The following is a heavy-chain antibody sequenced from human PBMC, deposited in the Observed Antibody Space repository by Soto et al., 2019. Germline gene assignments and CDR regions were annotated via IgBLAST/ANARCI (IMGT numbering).Heavy chain of an antibody. J-gene: IGHJ5*02. Sequence: QVQLVQSGAEVKKPGSSVKVSCKASGGTFSSYTISWVRQAPGQGLEWMGRIISILGIANYAQKFQGRVTITADKPTSTAYMELSSLRSEDTAVYYCARDGPDSLVLADPWGQGTLVTVSS. D-gene: IGHD3-3*01. CDR3: ARDGPDSLVLADP. CDR2: IISILGIA. CDR1: GGTFSSYT. V-gene: IGHV1-69*08.